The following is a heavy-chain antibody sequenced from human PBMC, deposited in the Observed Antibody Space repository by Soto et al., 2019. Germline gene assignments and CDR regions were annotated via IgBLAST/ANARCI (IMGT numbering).Heavy chain of an antibody. Sequence: QVQLVQSGAEVKKPGASVKVSCKTSGYTFTSNDIYWLRQATGQGLEWMGWMNPKTGDSNSAEKFQGRLRMTRHTSITTAYMELSSLTSEDTAVYYCARGRPGGGIKRSWFDPWGQGTLVTVST. J-gene: IGHJ5*02. CDR1: GYTFTSND. CDR2: MNPKTGDS. V-gene: IGHV1-8*01. CDR3: ARGRPGGGIKRSWFDP. D-gene: IGHD2-15*01.